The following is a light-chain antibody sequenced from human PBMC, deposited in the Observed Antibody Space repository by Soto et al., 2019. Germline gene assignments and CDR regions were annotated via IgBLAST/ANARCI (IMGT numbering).Light chain of an antibody. Sequence: DTQMTQSPSSLSASVGDRVTVTCRASQNIATYVNWYQQKPGKAPKLLIYGASRLQSGVPSRFSASSSGTEFTLTISSLQPEASATYYCQQSYSIPYTFGQGTKLEI. V-gene: IGKV1-39*01. CDR2: GAS. J-gene: IGKJ2*01. CDR3: QQSYSIPYT. CDR1: QNIATY.